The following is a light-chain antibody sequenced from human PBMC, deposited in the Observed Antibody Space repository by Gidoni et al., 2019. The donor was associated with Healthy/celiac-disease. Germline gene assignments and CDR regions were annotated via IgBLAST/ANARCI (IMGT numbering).Light chain of an antibody. V-gene: IGKV3-20*01. Sequence: EIVLTQSPGTLSLSPGERATLSCRASQSVSSSYLAWYQQKPGQAPRLLIYGASSSATGIPDRFSVSGSVTDFTLTISRLEPEDFAVYYCQQYGSSTWTFGQGTKVEIK. CDR3: QQYGSSTWT. CDR1: QSVSSSY. CDR2: GAS. J-gene: IGKJ1*01.